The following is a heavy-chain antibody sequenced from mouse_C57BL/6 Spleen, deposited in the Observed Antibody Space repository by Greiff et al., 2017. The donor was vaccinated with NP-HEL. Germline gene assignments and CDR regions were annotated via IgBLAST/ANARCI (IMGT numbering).Heavy chain of an antibody. Sequence: VQLVESGPGLVQPSQSLSITCTVSGFSLTSYGVHWVRQSPGKGLEWLGVIWSGGSTDYNAAFISRLSISKSNSKSQVFFKINSLQADDTATYYCARNTPAMDYWGQGTSHTVSS. CDR1: GFSLTSYG. CDR3: ARNTPAMDY. CDR2: IWSGGST. J-gene: IGHJ4*01. V-gene: IGHV2-2*01.